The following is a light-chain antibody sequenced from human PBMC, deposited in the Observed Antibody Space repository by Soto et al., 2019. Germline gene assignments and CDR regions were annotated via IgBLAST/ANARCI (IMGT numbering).Light chain of an antibody. CDR2: DAS. V-gene: IGKV3-20*01. J-gene: IGKJ5*01. Sequence: TQSPATLSVSTGERATLSCRASQSVRGNLAWYQQKPGQAPRLLIYDASNRATGIPARFSGSGSGTDFTLTISRLEPEDFAVFYCQHYGSSPLITFGRGTRLEIK. CDR1: QSVRGN. CDR3: QHYGSSPLIT.